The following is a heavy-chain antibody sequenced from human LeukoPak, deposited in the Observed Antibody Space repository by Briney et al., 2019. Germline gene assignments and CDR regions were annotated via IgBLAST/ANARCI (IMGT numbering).Heavy chain of an antibody. J-gene: IGHJ4*02. D-gene: IGHD5-18*01. Sequence: QPGGSLRLSCAASGFTVSINYMTWIRQAPGKGLEWVSIIHSGGTTYYADAVKGRFTISRDDSKNTLYLQMNSLRAEDTAVYYCARDSPDRGYTYALDYWGQGTLATVSS. V-gene: IGHV3-66*01. CDR3: ARDSPDRGYTYALDY. CDR2: IHSGGTT. CDR1: GFTVSINY.